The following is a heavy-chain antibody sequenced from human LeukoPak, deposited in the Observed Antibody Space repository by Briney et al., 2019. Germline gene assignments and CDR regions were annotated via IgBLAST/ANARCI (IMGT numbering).Heavy chain of an antibody. J-gene: IGHJ4*02. CDR3: ARHPKYSSGWYFDY. CDR2: IYYSGST. CDR1: GGSISSSSYY. Sequence: SETLSLTCTVSGGSISSSSYYWGWIRQPPGKGLEWIGSIYYSGSTYYNPSLKSRVTISVDKSKNQFSLKLSSVTAADTAVYYCARHPKYSSGWYFDYWGQGTLVTVSS. D-gene: IGHD6-19*01. V-gene: IGHV4-39*01.